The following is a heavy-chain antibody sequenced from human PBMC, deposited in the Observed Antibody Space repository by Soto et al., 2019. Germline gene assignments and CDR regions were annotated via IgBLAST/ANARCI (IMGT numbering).Heavy chain of an antibody. Sequence: DVQLVETGGGLIQPGGSLRLSCAASGFSVSSDYMNWVRQDPGKGLEWVPVIYRGGSTYYADSVRGRFTISRDNSENTLFLQMNSLRAEDTAVYYCARATEWNALDIWGQGTMVTVSS. CDR2: IYRGGST. CDR3: ARATEWNALDI. D-gene: IGHD3-3*01. CDR1: GFSVSSDY. J-gene: IGHJ3*02. V-gene: IGHV3-53*02.